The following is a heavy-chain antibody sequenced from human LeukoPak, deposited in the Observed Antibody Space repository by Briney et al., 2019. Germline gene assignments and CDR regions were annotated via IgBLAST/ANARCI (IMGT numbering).Heavy chain of an antibody. Sequence: SETLSLTCTVSGGSISSSSYYWGWIRQPPGKGLEWIGSIYYSGSTNYNPSLKSRVTISVDTSKNQFSLKLSSVTAADTAVYYCARHTGLNYYDSSGDDAFDIWGQGTMVTVSS. V-gene: IGHV4-39*07. CDR3: ARHTGLNYYDSSGDDAFDI. CDR2: IYYSGST. J-gene: IGHJ3*02. D-gene: IGHD3-22*01. CDR1: GGSISSSSYY.